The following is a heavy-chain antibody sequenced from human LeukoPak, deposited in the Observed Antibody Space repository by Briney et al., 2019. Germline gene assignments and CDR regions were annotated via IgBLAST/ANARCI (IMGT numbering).Heavy chain of an antibody. CDR1: GFTFSSYS. CDR3: ARDLRGYSGYDYPGYYFDY. V-gene: IGHV3-21*01. Sequence: GGSPRLSCAASGFTFSSYSMNWVRQAPGKGLEWVSSISSSSSYIYYADSVKGRFTISRDNSKNSLYLQMNSLRAEDTAVYYCARDLRGYSGYDYPGYYFDYWGQGTLVTVSS. J-gene: IGHJ4*02. CDR2: ISSSSSYI. D-gene: IGHD5-12*01.